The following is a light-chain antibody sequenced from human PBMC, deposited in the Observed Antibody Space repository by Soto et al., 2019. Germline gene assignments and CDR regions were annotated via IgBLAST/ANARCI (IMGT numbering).Light chain of an antibody. J-gene: IGKJ1*01. CDR2: GAS. Sequence: DIQITQSPSSPSSSLGYIVAISSRASQIISTYLSWYQQKPGKVPKLLIYGASSLQTGVPSRFSGSGSGTEFIFTISSLQPEDFATYYCQQYHSSPTWTFGQGTKVDIK. CDR1: QIISTY. CDR3: QQYHSSPTWT. V-gene: IGKV1-39*01.